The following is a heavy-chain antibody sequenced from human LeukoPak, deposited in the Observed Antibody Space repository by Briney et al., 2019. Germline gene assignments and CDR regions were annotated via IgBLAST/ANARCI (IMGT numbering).Heavy chain of an antibody. CDR2: IRSKPNSYAT. Sequence: GGSLKLSCAASGFTFSGSAMHWVRQASGKGLEWVGRIRSKPNSYATAYAASVKGRFTISRDDSKNTAYLQMNSLKTEDTAVYFCSSEQTYYYSMDVWGQGTTVTASS. J-gene: IGHJ6*02. V-gene: IGHV3-73*01. CDR3: SSEQTYYYSMDV. D-gene: IGHD1/OR15-1a*01. CDR1: GFTFSGSA.